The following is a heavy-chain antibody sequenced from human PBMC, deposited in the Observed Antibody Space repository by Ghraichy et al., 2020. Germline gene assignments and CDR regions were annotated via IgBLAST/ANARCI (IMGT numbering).Heavy chain of an antibody. J-gene: IGHJ3*02. CDR3: ARETVELELVDNAFDI. Sequence: ASVKVSCKASGYTFTDYYIHWVRQAPGEGLEWMGRISPNGGGTKYAQKFQGRVTVTRDTSITTAYMELGRLTSDDTAVYFCARETVELELVDNAFDIWGQGTMVTVSS. CDR1: GYTFTDYY. V-gene: IGHV1-2*06. CDR2: ISPNGGGT. D-gene: IGHD1-7*01.